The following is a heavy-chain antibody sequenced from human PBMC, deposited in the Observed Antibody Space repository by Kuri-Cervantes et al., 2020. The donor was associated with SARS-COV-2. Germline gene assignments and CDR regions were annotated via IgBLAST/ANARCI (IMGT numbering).Heavy chain of an antibody. D-gene: IGHD3-16*02. CDR2: ISGYNGNT. J-gene: IGHJ4*02. CDR3: ARDHRMITFGGVIDHFDY. CDR1: GYTFTSYG. Sequence: ASVKVSCKASGYTFTSYGISWVRQAPGQGLEWMGWISGYNGNTNYAQKLQGRVTMTTDTSTSTADMEPRSLRSDDTAVYYCARDHRMITFGGVIDHFDYWGQGTLVTVSS. V-gene: IGHV1-18*04.